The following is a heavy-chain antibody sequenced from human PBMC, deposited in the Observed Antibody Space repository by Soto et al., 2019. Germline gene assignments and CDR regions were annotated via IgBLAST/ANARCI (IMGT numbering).Heavy chain of an antibody. D-gene: IGHD2-2*03. CDR2: ISTYNGNT. CDR3: ARLPIGYYPFDY. V-gene: IGHV1-18*01. Sequence: ASVQVSGKTSGYTFTSYGLTWVRQAPGQGLEWLGWISTYNGNTNYVQNLQGRITMTTDTSTSTAYMELRSLRSDDTAGYYCARLPIGYYPFDYWGQGXLVTVYS. CDR1: GYTFTSYG. J-gene: IGHJ4*02.